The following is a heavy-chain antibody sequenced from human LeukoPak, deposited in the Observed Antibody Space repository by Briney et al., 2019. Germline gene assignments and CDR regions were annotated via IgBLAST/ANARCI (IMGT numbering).Heavy chain of an antibody. Sequence: LSLTCTVSGGSISSGGYYWSWIRQPPGKGLEWVSGISGSGDSTWYADSVKGRFTISRDNSKNTLYLQTNSLRAEDTAVYYCAKDQAAPVDYFDYWGQGTLVTVSS. D-gene: IGHD6-13*01. CDR3: AKDQAAPVDYFDY. V-gene: IGHV3-23*01. CDR1: GGSISSGGYY. J-gene: IGHJ4*02. CDR2: ISGSGDST.